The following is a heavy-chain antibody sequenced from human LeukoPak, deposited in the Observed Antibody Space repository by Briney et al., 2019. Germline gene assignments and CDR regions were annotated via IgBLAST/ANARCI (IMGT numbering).Heavy chain of an antibody. J-gene: IGHJ4*02. Sequence: ALSLTSPVSGGSISSGAYYWSWIRPHPGKGREWSGYISNSGSAYYNASLKSRVTISMDTAKNQFSLKLNSVTAADTAVYYCARDYKGVRGVDYWGQGTLVTVSS. CDR2: ISNSGSA. V-gene: IGHV4-31*03. CDR3: ARDYKGVRGVDY. D-gene: IGHD3-10*01. CDR1: GGSISSGAYY.